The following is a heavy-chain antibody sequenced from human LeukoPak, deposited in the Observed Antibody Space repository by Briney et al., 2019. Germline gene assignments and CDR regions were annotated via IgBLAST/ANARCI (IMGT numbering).Heavy chain of an antibody. CDR1: GFTFNSYA. D-gene: IGHD2-2*02. V-gene: IGHV3-23*01. J-gene: IGHJ4*02. CDR2: ISGSGGST. Sequence: GGSLRLSCAASGFTFNSYAMSWVRQVPGKGLEWVSAISGSGGSTYYADSVKGRFTISRDNSKNTLYLQMNSLRAEDTAIYYCAKGYCSTTSCYKGFDYWGQGTLVTVSS. CDR3: AKGYCSTTSCYKGFDY.